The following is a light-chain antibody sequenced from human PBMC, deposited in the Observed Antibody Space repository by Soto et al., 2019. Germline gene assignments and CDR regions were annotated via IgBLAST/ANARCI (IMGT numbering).Light chain of an antibody. CDR2: KAS. V-gene: IGKV1-5*03. CDR3: QHYNSYSEA. CDR1: QTISSW. J-gene: IGKJ1*01. Sequence: FQLAPFTSPLSGSLGARGTIPCRASQTISSWLAWYQQKPGKAPKLLIYKASTLKSGVPSRFSGSGSGTEFTLTISSLQPDDFATYYCQHYNSYSEAFGQGTKVNIK.